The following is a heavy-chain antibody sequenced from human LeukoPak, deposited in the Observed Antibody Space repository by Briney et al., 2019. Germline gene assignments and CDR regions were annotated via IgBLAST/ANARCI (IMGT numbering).Heavy chain of an antibody. CDR2: IYYSGST. CDR1: GGSISSSSYY. CDR3: ARLIVAAAVDY. J-gene: IGHJ4*02. Sequence: PSETLSLTCTVSGGSISSSSYYWGWIRQPPEKGLEWIGSIYYSGSTYYNPSLKSRVTISVDTSKNQFSLKLSSVTAADTAVYYCARLIVAAAVDYWGQGTLVTVSS. V-gene: IGHV4-39*01. D-gene: IGHD6-13*01.